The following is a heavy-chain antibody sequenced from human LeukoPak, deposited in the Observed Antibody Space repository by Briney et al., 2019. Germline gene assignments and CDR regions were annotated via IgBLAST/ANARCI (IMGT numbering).Heavy chain of an antibody. CDR1: GYTFTSYG. CDR3: ARGGGRYSSSGYPIDY. D-gene: IGHD3-22*01. CDR2: ISAYNGNT. J-gene: IGHJ4*02. Sequence: ASVKVSCKASGYTFTSYGISWVRQAPGQGLEWMGWISAYNGNTNYAQKLQGRVTMTTDTSTSTAYMELRSLRSDDTVVYYCARGGGRYSSSGYPIDYWGQGTLVTVSS. V-gene: IGHV1-18*01.